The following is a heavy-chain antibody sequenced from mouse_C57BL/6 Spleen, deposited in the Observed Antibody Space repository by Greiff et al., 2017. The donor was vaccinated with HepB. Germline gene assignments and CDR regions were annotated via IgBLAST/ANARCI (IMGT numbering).Heavy chain of an antibody. J-gene: IGHJ3*01. CDR1: GYTFTSYW. D-gene: IGHD2-1*01. CDR3: ASVGNSFAY. CDR2: IDPSDSYT. Sequence: QVHVKQSGAELVKPGASVKLSCKASGYTFTSYWMQWVKQRPGQGLEWIGEIDPSDSYTNYNQKFKGKSTLTVDTSSSTAYMQLSSLTSEDSAVYYCASVGNSFAYWGQGTLVTVSA. V-gene: IGHV1-50*01.